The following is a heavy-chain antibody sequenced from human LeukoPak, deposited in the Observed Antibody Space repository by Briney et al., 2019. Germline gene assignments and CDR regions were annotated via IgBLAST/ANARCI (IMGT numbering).Heavy chain of an antibody. J-gene: IGHJ3*01. D-gene: IGHD1-26*01. CDR2: IYYSGST. V-gene: IGHV4-59*08. CDR1: AGSLSSFY. Sequence: PSETLSLTCTVSAGSLSSFYWSGIRQPPGKGLEWIGYIYYSGSTNYNPSLKSRVTISVDTSKNQFSLKLSSVTAADTAVYYCVRHIGSRDGFDVWGQGTMVTVSS. CDR3: VRHIGSRDGFDV.